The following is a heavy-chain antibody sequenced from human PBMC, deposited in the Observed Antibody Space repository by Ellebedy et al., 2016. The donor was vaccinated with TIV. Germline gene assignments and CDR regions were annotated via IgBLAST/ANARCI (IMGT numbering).Heavy chain of an antibody. CDR1: GYTFTSYA. D-gene: IGHD6-19*01. V-gene: IGHV1-3*01. CDR3: ATDSSGWSGVDY. CDR2: INAGNGNT. Sequence: AASVKVSCKASGYTFTSYAMHWVRQAPGQRLEWMGWINAGNGNTKYSQKFQGRVTMTEDTSTDTAYMELSSLRSEDTAVYYCATDSSGWSGVDYWGQGTLVTVSS. J-gene: IGHJ4*02.